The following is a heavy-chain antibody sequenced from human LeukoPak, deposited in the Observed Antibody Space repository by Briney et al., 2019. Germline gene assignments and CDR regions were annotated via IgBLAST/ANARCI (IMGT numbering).Heavy chain of an antibody. CDR1: GFTFSSYG. D-gene: IGHD3-22*01. J-gene: IGHJ5*02. CDR2: IWCDGSNK. CDR3: AKNPRSYDSSGYYYPDP. V-gene: IGHV3-33*06. Sequence: PGRSLRLSCAASGFTFSSYGMHWVRQAPGKGLEWVAVIWCDGSNKYYADSVKGRFTISRDNSKNTLYLQMNSLRAEDTAVYYCAKNPRSYDSSGYYYPDPWGQGTLVTVSS.